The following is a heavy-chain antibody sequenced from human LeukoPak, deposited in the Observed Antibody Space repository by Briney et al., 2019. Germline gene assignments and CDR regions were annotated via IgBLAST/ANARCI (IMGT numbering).Heavy chain of an antibody. Sequence: GGSLRLSCAASGFTFSSYSMNWVRQAPGKGLEWVSSISSSSSYIYYADSVKGRFTISRDNAKNSLYLQMNSLRAEDTAVYYCARGGVGATRFFRYWGQGTLVTVSS. CDR3: ARGGVGATRFFRY. CDR1: GFTFSSYS. D-gene: IGHD1-26*01. V-gene: IGHV3-21*01. CDR2: ISSSSSYI. J-gene: IGHJ4*02.